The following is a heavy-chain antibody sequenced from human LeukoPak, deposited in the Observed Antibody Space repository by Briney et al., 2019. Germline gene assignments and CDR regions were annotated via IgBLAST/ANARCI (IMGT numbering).Heavy chain of an antibody. V-gene: IGHV1-8*02. Sequence: ASVKVSCKASGYTFTSYDINWVRQATGQGLEWMGWMNPNSGNTGYAQKFQGRVTMTTDTSTSTAYMELRSLRSDDTAVYYCASGICSGGSCSLGYWGRGTLVTVSS. J-gene: IGHJ4*02. D-gene: IGHD2-15*01. CDR1: GYTFTSYD. CDR3: ASGICSGGSCSLGY. CDR2: MNPNSGNT.